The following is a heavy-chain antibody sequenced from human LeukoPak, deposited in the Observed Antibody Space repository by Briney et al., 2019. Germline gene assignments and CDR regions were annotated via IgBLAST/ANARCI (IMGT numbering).Heavy chain of an antibody. V-gene: IGHV4-31*03. CDR3: ARDKGYYYGSGTGREAFDI. CDR1: GGSISSGGYY. D-gene: IGHD3-10*01. Sequence: SETLSLTCTVSGGSISSGGYYWSWIRQHPGKGLEWIGYIYCSGSTYYNPSLKSRVTISVDTSKNQFSLKLSSVTAADTAVYYCARDKGYYYGSGTGREAFDIWGQGTMVTVSS. J-gene: IGHJ3*02. CDR2: IYCSGST.